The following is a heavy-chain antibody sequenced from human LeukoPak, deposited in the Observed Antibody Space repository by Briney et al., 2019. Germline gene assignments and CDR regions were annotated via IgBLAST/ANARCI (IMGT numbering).Heavy chain of an antibody. D-gene: IGHD6-6*01. V-gene: IGHV1-69*13. J-gene: IGHJ3*02. CDR1: GGTFSNYA. CDR3: SRDGYSTSSHDAFDI. Sequence: ASVNVSCKASGGTFSNYAISWVRQAPGHGLEWVGGIIPIFGTAHYAQTFQGRVTITADESTSTAYMELSSLRSEDTAVYYCSRDGYSTSSHDAFDIWGQGTMVTVSS. CDR2: IIPIFGTA.